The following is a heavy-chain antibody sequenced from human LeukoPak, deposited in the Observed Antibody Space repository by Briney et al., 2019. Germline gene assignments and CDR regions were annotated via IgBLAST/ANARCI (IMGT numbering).Heavy chain of an antibody. J-gene: IGHJ6*02. CDR3: AARGYSGYEVRLDV. CDR2: IVVGSGNT. Sequence: SVKVSCKASGFTFTSSAMQWVRQALGQRLEWIGWIVVGSGNTNYAQKFQERVTITRDMSTSTAYMELSSLRSEDTAVYYCAARGYSGYEVRLDVWGQGTTVTVSS. D-gene: IGHD5-12*01. V-gene: IGHV1-58*02. CDR1: GFTFTSSA.